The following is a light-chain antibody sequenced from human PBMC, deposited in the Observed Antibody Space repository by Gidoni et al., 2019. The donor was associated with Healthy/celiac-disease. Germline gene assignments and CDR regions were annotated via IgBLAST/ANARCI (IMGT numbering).Light chain of an antibody. Sequence: EIVMTQSPATLSVSPGERATLSCRASQSVSSNLAWYKQKTGQAPRLLIYGASTRATAIPARFSGSGSGREFTLTISSLQSEDFAVYYCQQYNNWPPLTFGGGTKVEIK. CDR3: QQYNNWPPLT. V-gene: IGKV3-15*01. J-gene: IGKJ4*01. CDR1: QSVSSN. CDR2: GAS.